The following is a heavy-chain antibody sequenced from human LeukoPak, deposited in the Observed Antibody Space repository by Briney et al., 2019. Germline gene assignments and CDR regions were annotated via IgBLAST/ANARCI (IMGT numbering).Heavy chain of an antibody. J-gene: IGHJ4*02. CDR3: ARVKRDEGYCSGGSCYSAFDY. V-gene: IGHV3-48*04. D-gene: IGHD2-15*01. Sequence: GGSLRLSCAASGFTFSHYWMTWVRQAPGKGLEWVSYISSSSSTIYYADSVKGRFTISRDNAKNSLYLQMNSLRAEDTAVYYCARVKRDEGYCSGGSCYSAFDYWGQGTLVTVSS. CDR1: GFTFSHYW. CDR2: ISSSSSTI.